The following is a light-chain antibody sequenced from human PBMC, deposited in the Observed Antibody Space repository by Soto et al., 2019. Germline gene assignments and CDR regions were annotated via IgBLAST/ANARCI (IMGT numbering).Light chain of an antibody. J-gene: IGKJ1*01. CDR2: GAS. CDR1: QIVSSN. CDR3: QQYGSSGT. V-gene: IGKV3-20*01. Sequence: EIVMTQSPATLSVSPGERATLSCRASQIVSSNLAWYQQKPGQAPRLLIYGASTRAAGIPDRFSGSGSGTDFTLTISRLEPEDFAVYYCQQYGSSGTFGQGTKVDIK.